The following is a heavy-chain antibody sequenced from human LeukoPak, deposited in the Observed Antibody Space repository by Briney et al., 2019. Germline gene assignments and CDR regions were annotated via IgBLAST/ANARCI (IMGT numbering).Heavy chain of an antibody. CDR3: AKGSFGIAVAGTFDY. V-gene: IGHV3-30*18. J-gene: IGHJ4*02. CDR2: ISYDGSNK. D-gene: IGHD6-19*01. Sequence: GGSLRLSCAASGFTFSSYGMHWVRQAPGKGLEWVAVISYDGSNKYYADSVKGRFTISRDNSKNTLYLQMNSLRAEDTAVYYCAKGSFGIAVAGTFDYWGQGTLVTVSS. CDR1: GFTFSSYG.